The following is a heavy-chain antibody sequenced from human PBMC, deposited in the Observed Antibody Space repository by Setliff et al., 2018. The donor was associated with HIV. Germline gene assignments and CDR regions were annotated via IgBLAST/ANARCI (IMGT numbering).Heavy chain of an antibody. CDR2: ITPSGRT. D-gene: IGHD3-10*01. J-gene: IGHJ4*02. CDR3: ASSVGFRDF. V-gene: IGHV4-34*01. Sequence: PLETLSLTCSVSGGPVSGHFWTWIRQAPGKGLEWIAEITPSGRTNYSPSLKSRLSLSIESSKNQLFLKVMSVTAADSAVYYCASSVGFRDFWGQGTPVTVSS. CDR1: GGPVSGHF.